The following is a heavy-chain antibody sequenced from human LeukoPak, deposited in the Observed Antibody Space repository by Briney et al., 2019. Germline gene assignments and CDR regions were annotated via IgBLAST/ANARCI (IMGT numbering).Heavy chain of an antibody. V-gene: IGHV3-11*04. D-gene: IGHD1-26*01. CDR2: ISSSSDTI. J-gene: IGHJ4*02. CDR3: ASGMRVGPNI. CDR1: GFTFSDYY. Sequence: GGSLRLSCAASGFTFSDYYMSWIRQAPGKGLEWVSYISSSSDTIYYADSVKGRFTISRDNAKNSLFLRMNSLRAEDTAVYYCASGMRVGPNIWGQGTLVTVSS.